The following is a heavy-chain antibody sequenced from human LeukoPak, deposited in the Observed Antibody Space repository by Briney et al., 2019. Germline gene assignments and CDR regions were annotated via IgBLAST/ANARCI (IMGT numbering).Heavy chain of an antibody. CDR2: IIPIFGTA. V-gene: IGHV1-69*06. CDR1: GGTFSSYA. J-gene: IGHJ5*02. D-gene: IGHD2-15*01. Sequence: SVKVSCKASGGTFSSYAISWVRQAPGQGLEWMGGIIPIFGTANYAQKFQGRVTITADKSTSTAYMELSSLRSEDTAVYYCARGCSGGSYILWFDPWGQGTLVTVSS. CDR3: ARGCSGGSYILWFDP.